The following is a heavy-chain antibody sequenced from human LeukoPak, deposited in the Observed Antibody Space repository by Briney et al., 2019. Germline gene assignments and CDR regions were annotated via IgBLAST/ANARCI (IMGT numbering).Heavy chain of an antibody. Sequence: GGSLRLSCAASGFTFSSYWMNWVRQAPGKGLEWVANIKQGGSEIYYVGSVKGRFTISRDDAGNSLHLQLNSLRAEDTAVYYCARGVSSNWNYLYFDYWGQGTLVTVSS. J-gene: IGHJ4*02. CDR1: GFTFSSYW. D-gene: IGHD1-7*01. CDR2: IKQGGSEI. V-gene: IGHV3-7*01. CDR3: ARGVSSNWNYLYFDY.